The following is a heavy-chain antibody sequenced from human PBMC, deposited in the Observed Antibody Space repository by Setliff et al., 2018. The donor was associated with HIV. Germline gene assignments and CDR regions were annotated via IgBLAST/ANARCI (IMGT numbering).Heavy chain of an antibody. D-gene: IGHD3-3*01. CDR2: ITNDGTTT. CDR3: AKYTRGGSIFYYMDV. Sequence: GGSLRLSCVASDFRFSDSAMSWVRQTPGKGLEYVSSITNDGTTTTYADSVKGRFTISRDNAKNTLYLQMNSLRAEDTAVYFCAKYTRGGSIFYYMDVWGKGTTVTVSS. J-gene: IGHJ6*03. CDR1: DFRFSDSA. V-gene: IGHV3-74*01.